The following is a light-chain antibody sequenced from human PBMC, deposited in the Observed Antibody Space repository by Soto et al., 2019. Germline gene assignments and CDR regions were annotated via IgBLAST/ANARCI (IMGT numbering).Light chain of an antibody. CDR2: GND. J-gene: IGLJ3*02. Sequence: QSVLTRPPSASTTPGQRVTISCSGSTSNIGINSVNWYQQLPGTAPKLLIYGNDQRPSGVPERFSGSKSGTSASLAISGLQSEDEADYYCAAWDDSLNGVVFGGGTKLTVL. CDR1: TSNIGINS. CDR3: AAWDDSLNGVV. V-gene: IGLV1-44*01.